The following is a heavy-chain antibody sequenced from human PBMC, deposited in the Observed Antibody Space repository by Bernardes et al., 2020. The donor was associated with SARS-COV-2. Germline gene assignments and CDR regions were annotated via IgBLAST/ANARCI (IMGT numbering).Heavy chain of an antibody. CDR2: INSDGSSA. CDR3: VRARAFDI. J-gene: IGHJ3*02. Sequence: GSLSLSCAASGFTFSSYWMYWVRPAPGKGLVWVARINSDGSSASYADSVKGRFTISRDNAKNTLYLQMNSLRVEETAVYYCVRARAFDIWGQGTMVTVSS. V-gene: IGHV3-74*01. CDR1: GFTFSSYW.